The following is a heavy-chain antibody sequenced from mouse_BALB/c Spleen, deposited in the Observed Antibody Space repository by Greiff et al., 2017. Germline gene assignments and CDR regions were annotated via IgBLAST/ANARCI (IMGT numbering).Heavy chain of an antibody. CDR2: ISNLAYSI. J-gene: IGHJ4*01. D-gene: IGHD2-1*01. Sequence: EVQGVESGGGLVQPGGSRKLSCAASGFTFSDYGMAWVRQAPGKGPEWVAFISNLAYSIYYADTVTGRFTISRENAKNTLYLEMSSLRSEDTAMYYCARDNYGNYGYAMDYWGQGTSVTVSS. CDR1: GFTFSDYG. CDR3: ARDNYGNYGYAMDY. V-gene: IGHV5-15*02.